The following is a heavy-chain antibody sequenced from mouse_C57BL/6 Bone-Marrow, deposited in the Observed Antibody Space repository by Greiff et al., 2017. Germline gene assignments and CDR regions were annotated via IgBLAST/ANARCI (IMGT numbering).Heavy chain of an antibody. CDR1: GYTFTDYE. CDR3: TTFYYYGGSAVDY. D-gene: IGHD1-1*01. V-gene: IGHV1-15*01. Sequence: VQLQQSGAELVRPGASVTLSCKASGYTFTDYEMHWVKQTPVHGLEWIGAIDPETGGTAYNQKFKGKAILPADKASSTAYMQLRSLTSEDSAVYYCTTFYYYGGSAVDYWGQGTTVTVSS. CDR2: IDPETGGT. J-gene: IGHJ2*01.